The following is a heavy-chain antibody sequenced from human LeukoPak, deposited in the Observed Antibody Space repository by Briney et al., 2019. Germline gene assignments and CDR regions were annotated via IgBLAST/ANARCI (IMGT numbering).Heavy chain of an antibody. CDR1: GGSISSGGYY. CDR3: ARDRRSIAARPAWFDP. D-gene: IGHD6-6*01. CDR2: IYYSGST. V-gene: IGHV4-31*03. Sequence: SQTLSLTCTVSGGSISSGGYYWSWIRQHPGKGLEWIGYIYYSGSTYYNPSLESRVTISVDTSKNQFSLKLSSVTAADTAVYYCARDRRSIAARPAWFDPWGQGTLVTVSS. J-gene: IGHJ5*02.